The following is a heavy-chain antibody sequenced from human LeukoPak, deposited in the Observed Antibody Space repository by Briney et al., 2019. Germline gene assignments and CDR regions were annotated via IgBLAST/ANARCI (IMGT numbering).Heavy chain of an antibody. J-gene: IGHJ3*02. V-gene: IGHV1-46*01. CDR2: INPSAGST. CDR3: ARESLGSYKTVVIVARGHDAFDM. Sequence: ASVKVSCKASGYTFTKYYINWVRQAPGQGLEWMGIINPSAGSTNYAHKFKGRVTLTRDTSTSTVYMNVSNLRAEDTGVYYCARESLGSYKTVVIVARGHDAFDMWGQGTMVTVSS. CDR1: GYTFTKYY. D-gene: IGHD3-22*01.